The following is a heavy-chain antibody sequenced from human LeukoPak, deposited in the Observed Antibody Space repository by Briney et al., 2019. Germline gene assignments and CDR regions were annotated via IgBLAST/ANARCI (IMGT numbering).Heavy chain of an antibody. CDR3: AADSRQLQPHDAFDI. Sequence: SVKVSCKASGYTFTSYGISWVRQAPGQGLEWIGWIVVGSGNTNYAQKFQERVTITRDRSTSTAYLELSSLRSEDTAVYCCAADSRQLQPHDAFDIWGQGTMVTVSS. CDR2: IVVGSGNT. CDR1: GYTFTSYG. D-gene: IGHD1-1*01. V-gene: IGHV1-58*02. J-gene: IGHJ3*02.